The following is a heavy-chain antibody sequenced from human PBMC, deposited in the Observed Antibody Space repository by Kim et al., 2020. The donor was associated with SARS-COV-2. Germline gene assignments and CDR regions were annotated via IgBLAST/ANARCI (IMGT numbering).Heavy chain of an antibody. CDR3: AKDPPPLKYSSRGYYYHYFAY. V-gene: IGHV3-23*01. CDR1: GFTFSSYA. J-gene: IGHJ4*02. CDR2: ISGSGGST. D-gene: IGHD6-13*01. Sequence: GGSLRLSCAASGFTFSSYAMSWVRQAPGKGLEWVSAISGSGGSTYYADSVKGRFTISRDNPKNTLYLQMNSLRAEDTAVYYCAKDPPPLKYSSRGYYYHYFAYWGQGSLVTVPS.